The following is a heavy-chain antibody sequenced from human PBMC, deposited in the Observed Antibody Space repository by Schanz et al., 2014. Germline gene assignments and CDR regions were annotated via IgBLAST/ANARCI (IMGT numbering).Heavy chain of an antibody. V-gene: IGHV1-18*01. CDR3: ARLHSATYHHNSPRAFDI. D-gene: IGHD1-20*01. CDR1: GYIFGSHG. Sequence: SGSEVRKPGASVKVSCKASGYIFGSHGMTWVRQAPGQGPELMGWINAHTGNTQYAQKFQGRLNMTRDTVTTKVHLELTRPRTDDTAIYYFARLHSATYHHNSPRAFDIWGPGTRVTVAS. CDR2: INAHTGNT. J-gene: IGHJ3*02.